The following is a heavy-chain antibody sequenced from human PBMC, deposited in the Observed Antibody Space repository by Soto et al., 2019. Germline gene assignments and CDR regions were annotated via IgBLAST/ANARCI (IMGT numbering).Heavy chain of an antibody. CDR2: IIPIFGTA. V-gene: IGHV1-69*01. CDR3: ARDKVVVAATFNWFDP. CDR1: GGTFSSYA. D-gene: IGHD2-15*01. Sequence: QVQLVQSGAEVKKPGSSVKVSCKASGGTFSSYAISWVRQAPGQGLEWMGGIIPIFGTANYAQKFQGSVTITADESTSTAYMELSSLRSEATAVYYCARDKVVVAATFNWFDPWGQGTLVTFSS. J-gene: IGHJ5*02.